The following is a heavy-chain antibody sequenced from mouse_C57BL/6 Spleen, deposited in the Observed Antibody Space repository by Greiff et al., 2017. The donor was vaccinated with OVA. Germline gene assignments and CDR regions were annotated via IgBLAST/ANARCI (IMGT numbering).Heavy chain of an antibody. CDR1: GYSITSGYY. D-gene: IGHD2-1*01. CDR3: AREENGNYVDYAMDY. CDR2: ISYDGSN. V-gene: IGHV3-6*01. J-gene: IGHJ4*01. Sequence: ESGPGLVKPSQSLSLTCSVTGYSITSGYYWNWIRQFPGNKLEWMGYISYDGSNNYNPSLKNRISITRDTSKNQFFLKLNSVTTEDTATYYCAREENGNYVDYAMDYWGQGTSVTVSS.